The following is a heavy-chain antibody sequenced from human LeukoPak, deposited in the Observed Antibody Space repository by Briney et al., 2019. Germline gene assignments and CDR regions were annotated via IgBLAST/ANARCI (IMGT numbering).Heavy chain of an antibody. CDR3: ARGGQDWAVAGDY. Sequence: PSETLSLTCTVSGGSLSSYYWSWIRQPPGKGLEWMGYIYYSGSTNYNPSLKSRVTISVDTSKNQFSLKLSSVTAADTAVYYCARGGQDWAVAGDYWGQGTLVTVSS. CDR2: IYYSGST. D-gene: IGHD6-19*01. CDR1: GGSLSSYY. V-gene: IGHV4-59*01. J-gene: IGHJ4*02.